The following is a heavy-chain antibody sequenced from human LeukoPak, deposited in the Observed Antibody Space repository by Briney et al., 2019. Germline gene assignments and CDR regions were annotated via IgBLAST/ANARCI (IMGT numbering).Heavy chain of an antibody. V-gene: IGHV4-61*02. CDR3: ARDQYSGSLDY. CDR1: GGSVSSGSYY. Sequence: NPSETLSLTCTVSGGSVSSGSYYWTWIRQPAGKGLEWIGRFYSTGSTNYNPSLKSRVTMSVDTSKNQFSLKLSSVTAADTAVYYCARDQYSGSLDYWGQGTLITVSS. D-gene: IGHD1-26*01. J-gene: IGHJ4*02. CDR2: FYSTGST.